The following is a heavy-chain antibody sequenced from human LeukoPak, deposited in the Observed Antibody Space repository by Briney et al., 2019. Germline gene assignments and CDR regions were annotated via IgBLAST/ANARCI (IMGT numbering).Heavy chain of an antibody. D-gene: IGHD2-8*01. Sequence: GASVKVSCKASGYTFTGYYMHWVRQAPGQGLEWMGRINPNSGGTNYAQKFQGRVTMTRHTSISTAYMELSRLRSDDTAVYYCARGASYCTNGVCYKNYYYMDVWGKGTTVTVSS. CDR2: INPNSGGT. CDR1: GYTFTGYY. J-gene: IGHJ6*03. CDR3: ARGASYCTNGVCYKNYYYMDV. V-gene: IGHV1-2*06.